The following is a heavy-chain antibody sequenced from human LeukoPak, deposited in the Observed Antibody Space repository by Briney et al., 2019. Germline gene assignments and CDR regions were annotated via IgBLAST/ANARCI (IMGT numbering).Heavy chain of an antibody. Sequence: LSLTCAVSGGSISTISWWTWVRQAPGKGLEWVSHISSDGRVETYLDSVRGRFTMSRDNAKDLLFLQMNGLRAEDTAVYYCARDSLNGPFVISLDYWGQGALVTVSS. D-gene: IGHD3-9*01. CDR2: ISSDGRVE. CDR3: ARDSLNGPFVISLDY. CDR1: GGSISTI. J-gene: IGHJ4*02. V-gene: IGHV3-48*03.